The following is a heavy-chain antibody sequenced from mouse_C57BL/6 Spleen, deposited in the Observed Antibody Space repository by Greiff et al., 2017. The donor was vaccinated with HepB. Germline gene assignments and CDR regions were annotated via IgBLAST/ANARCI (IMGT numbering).Heavy chain of an antibody. J-gene: IGHJ2*01. CDR3: ARDWGSGY. CDR2: ISDGGSYT. Sequence: VQLKESGGGLVKPGGSLKLSCAASGFTFSSYAMSWVRQTPEKRLEWVATISDGGSYTYYPDNVKGRFTISRDNAKNNLYLQMSHLKSEDTAMYYCARDWGSGYWGQGTTLTVSS. D-gene: IGHD1-1*02. CDR1: GFTFSSYA. V-gene: IGHV5-4*01.